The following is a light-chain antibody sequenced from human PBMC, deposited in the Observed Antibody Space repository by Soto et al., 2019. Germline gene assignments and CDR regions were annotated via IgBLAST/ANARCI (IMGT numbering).Light chain of an antibody. Sequence: EIVLTQSPATLSLSPGERATLSCRASQSVSSSLAWYQQKPGQAPRLLLYDASNRATGIPARFSGTGSGTEFTLTISSLQSEDFALYYCQQYNDWPLTFGQGTKVDIK. J-gene: IGKJ1*01. CDR1: QSVSSS. CDR2: DAS. CDR3: QQYNDWPLT. V-gene: IGKV3-11*01.